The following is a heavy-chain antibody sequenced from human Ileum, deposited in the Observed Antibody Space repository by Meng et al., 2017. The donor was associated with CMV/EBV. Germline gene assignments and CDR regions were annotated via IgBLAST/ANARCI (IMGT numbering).Heavy chain of an antibody. CDR1: GGSISTYF. V-gene: IGHV4-59*01. CDR2: IFYNGST. Sequence: SETLSLTCTVSGGSISTYFWIWIRQPPGKGLEYIGYIFYNGSTNYNPSLKSRVTMSVDTSNNQFSLKLTSVTAADTAVYYCARDSYHYGSSTYNRFDPWGQGILVTVSS. J-gene: IGHJ5*02. CDR3: ARDSYHYGSSTYNRFDP. D-gene: IGHD3-10*01.